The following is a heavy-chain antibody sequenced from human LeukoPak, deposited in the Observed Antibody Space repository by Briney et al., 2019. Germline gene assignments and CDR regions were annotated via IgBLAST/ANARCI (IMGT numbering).Heavy chain of an antibody. V-gene: IGHV4-34*01. D-gene: IGHD4-17*01. Sequence: SETLSLTCAVYGGSFSGYYWSWIRQPPGKGLEWIGEINHSGSTNYNPSLKSRVTISVDTSENQFSLKLSSVTAADTAVYYCARSEGHDYGDLYYFDYWGQGTLVTVSS. CDR1: GGSFSGYY. J-gene: IGHJ4*02. CDR2: INHSGST. CDR3: ARSEGHDYGDLYYFDY.